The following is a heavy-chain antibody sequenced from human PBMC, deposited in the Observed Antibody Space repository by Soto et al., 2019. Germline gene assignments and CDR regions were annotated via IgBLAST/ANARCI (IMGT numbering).Heavy chain of an antibody. Sequence: EVQLVEAGGGLGHGGGSLSLSCVVSGFTFSSHEMNWVRQAPGKGPEWVSKISESGGTTSYADSVKGRFTISRDNARDSLFLHMDSLRAEDTAVYYCARDRSLIFAVPPYGMDVWDQGTTATVSS. D-gene: IGHD3-3*01. J-gene: IGHJ6*02. CDR1: GFTFSSHE. CDR2: ISESGGTT. CDR3: ARDRSLIFAVPPYGMDV. V-gene: IGHV3-48*03.